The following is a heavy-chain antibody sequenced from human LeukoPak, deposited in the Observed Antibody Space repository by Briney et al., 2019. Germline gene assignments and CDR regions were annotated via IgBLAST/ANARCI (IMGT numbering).Heavy chain of an antibody. Sequence: GRSLRLSCAASGFTFSSYAMSWVRQAPGKGLEWVSAISGSGGSTYYADSVKGRFTISRDNSKNTLYLQMNSLRAEDTAVYYCAKDRKNYAYVKGFDYWGQGTLVTVSS. V-gene: IGHV3-23*01. CDR2: ISGSGGST. CDR1: GFTFSSYA. D-gene: IGHD2-2*01. CDR3: AKDRKNYAYVKGFDY. J-gene: IGHJ4*02.